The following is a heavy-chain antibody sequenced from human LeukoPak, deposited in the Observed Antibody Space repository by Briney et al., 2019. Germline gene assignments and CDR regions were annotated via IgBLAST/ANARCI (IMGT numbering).Heavy chain of an antibody. J-gene: IGHJ4*02. D-gene: IGHD6-19*01. V-gene: IGHV3-30*04. CDR3: ASSGWPDY. CDR2: ISYDGSNK. Sequence: QPGRSLRLSCAASGFTFSSYAMHWVRQAPGKGLEWVAVISYDGSNKYYADSVKGRFTISRDNSKNTLYLQMNSLRAEDTAVYYCASSGWPDYGGQGTLVTVSS. CDR1: GFTFSSYA.